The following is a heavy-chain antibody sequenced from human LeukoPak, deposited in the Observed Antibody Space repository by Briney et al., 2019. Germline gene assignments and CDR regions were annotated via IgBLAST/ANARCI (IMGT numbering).Heavy chain of an antibody. J-gene: IGHJ4*02. CDR3: ARATYYYDSRTEGY. CDR1: GFTVSSNY. D-gene: IGHD3-22*01. V-gene: IGHV3-66*01. CDR2: IYSGGST. Sequence: GGSLRLSCAASGFTVSSNYMSWVRQAPGKGLEWVSVIYSGGSTYYADSVKGRFTISRDNSKNTLYLQMNSLRAEDTAVYYCARATYYYDSRTEGYWGQGTLVTVSS.